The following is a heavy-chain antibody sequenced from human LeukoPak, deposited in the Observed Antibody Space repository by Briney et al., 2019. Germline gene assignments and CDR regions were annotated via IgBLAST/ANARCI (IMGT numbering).Heavy chain of an antibody. CDR2: ISGSGGST. V-gene: IGHV3-23*01. Sequence: PGGSLRLSCEASGFTFSSYAMSWVRQAPGQGLEWVSAISGSGGSTYYADSVKGRFTISRDNSKNTLYLQMNSLRAEDTAVYYCAKDSGHSYGVDAFDIWGQGTMVTVSS. CDR1: GFTFSSYA. J-gene: IGHJ3*02. CDR3: AKDSGHSYGVDAFDI. D-gene: IGHD5-18*01.